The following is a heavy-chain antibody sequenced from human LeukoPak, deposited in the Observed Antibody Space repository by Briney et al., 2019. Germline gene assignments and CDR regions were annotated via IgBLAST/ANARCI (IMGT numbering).Heavy chain of an antibody. V-gene: IGHV3-23*01. CDR1: AFTFSSYA. CDR2: ISGSGGRT. D-gene: IGHD3-10*01. CDR3: AKDIRDGSGTYGYFDY. Sequence: GGSLRLYCATSAFTFSSYAMSWVRQARGKGLEWVSGISGSGGRTYYADAEKGRFTISRDNSKNTLYLQINSLRVEDTAIYYCAKDIRDGSGTYGYFDYWGQGTLVTVSS. J-gene: IGHJ4*02.